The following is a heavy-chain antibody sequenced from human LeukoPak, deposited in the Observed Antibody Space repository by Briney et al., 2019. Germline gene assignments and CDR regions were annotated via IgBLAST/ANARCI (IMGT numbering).Heavy chain of an antibody. D-gene: IGHD3-10*01. Sequence: PSETLSLTCAVYGGSVSGYYWNWIRQPPGKGLEWIGGINHSGSTKYYPSLKSRVTMSVDTSKNHFSLKLTSVTAADTAVYYCAREPGSGSYLSDMDVWGQGTTVTVSS. CDR2: INHSGST. CDR3: AREPGSGSYLSDMDV. V-gene: IGHV4-34*01. J-gene: IGHJ6*02. CDR1: GGSVSGYY.